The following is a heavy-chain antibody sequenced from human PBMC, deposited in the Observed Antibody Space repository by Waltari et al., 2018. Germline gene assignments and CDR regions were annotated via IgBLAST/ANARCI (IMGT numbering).Heavy chain of an antibody. CDR2: ITVNGGST. V-gene: IGHV3-23*01. D-gene: IGHD3-22*01. J-gene: IGHJ3*02. CDR3: AKDERGYSGYDAFDI. CDR1: GFTFRSYA. Sequence: EVQLLESGGGLVQPGGSLRLSCAASGFTFRSYAMSCVRQAPRKGLDWVLGITVNGGSTYDADSVKGRFTISRVNATNTLYLQINSLEAEDTAVNYCAKDERGYSGYDAFDIWGQGTMVTVSS.